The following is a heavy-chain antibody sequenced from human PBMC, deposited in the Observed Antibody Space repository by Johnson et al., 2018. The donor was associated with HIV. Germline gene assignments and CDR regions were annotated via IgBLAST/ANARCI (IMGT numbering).Heavy chain of an antibody. J-gene: IGHJ3*02. CDR2: IGTSGDT. Sequence: VQLVESGGGLVKPGGSLRLSCVASGFTFSDNYMSWIRQAPGKGLEWVSGIGTSGDTYYPGSVKGRFTISRETAKNSLYLQMNSLKTEDTAVYYCWGLVGAYDAFDSWGQGTMVTVSS. CDR3: WGLVGAYDAFDS. CDR1: GFTFSDNY. V-gene: IGHV3-13*01. D-gene: IGHD1-26*01.